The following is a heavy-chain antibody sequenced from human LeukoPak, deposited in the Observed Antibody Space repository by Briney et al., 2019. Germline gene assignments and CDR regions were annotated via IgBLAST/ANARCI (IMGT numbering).Heavy chain of an antibody. J-gene: IGHJ5*02. Sequence: PSETLSLTCTVSGGSLSSANYYRGSIRQPPGKGLEWIGSIYYTGSTYYNPSLKSRVTISVDTSKNQFSLKLSSVTAADTAVYYFARQAAFDPGGQGTLVTVSS. CDR1: GGSLSSANYY. V-gene: IGHV4-39*01. D-gene: IGHD6-13*01. CDR2: IYYTGST. CDR3: ARQAAFDP.